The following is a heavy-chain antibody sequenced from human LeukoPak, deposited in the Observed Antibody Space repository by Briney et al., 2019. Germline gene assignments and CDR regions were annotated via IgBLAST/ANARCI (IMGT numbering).Heavy chain of an antibody. CDR2: IYYSGST. Sequence: SETLSLTCTVSGGSISSYYWSWIRQPPGKGLEWIGYIYYSGSTYYNPSLKSRVTISVDTSKNQFSLKLSSVTAADTAVYYCARVVVRGEVYYFDYWGQGTLVTVSS. D-gene: IGHD3-10*01. J-gene: IGHJ4*02. CDR3: ARVVVRGEVYYFDY. CDR1: GGSISSYY. V-gene: IGHV4-59*12.